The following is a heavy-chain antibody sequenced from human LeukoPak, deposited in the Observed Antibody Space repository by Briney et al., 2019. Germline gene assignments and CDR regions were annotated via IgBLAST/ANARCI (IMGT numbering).Heavy chain of an antibody. CDR3: ARTAARYYMDV. Sequence: SETLSLTCTVSGGSISSYYWSWIRQPPGKGLEWIGYFHYSGSTNYNPSLKSRVTISVDTSKNQFSLKLSSVTAADTAVYYCARTAARYYMDVWGKETTVTVSS. CDR2: FHYSGST. V-gene: IGHV4-59*01. D-gene: IGHD6-6*01. J-gene: IGHJ6*03. CDR1: GGSISSYY.